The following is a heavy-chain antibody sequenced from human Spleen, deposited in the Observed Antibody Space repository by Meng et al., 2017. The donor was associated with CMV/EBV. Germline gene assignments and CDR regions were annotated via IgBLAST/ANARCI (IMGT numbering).Heavy chain of an antibody. CDR3: ARDRIVVVPAASDY. CDR2: VSWDGVST. V-gene: IGHV3-43*01. J-gene: IGHJ4*02. CDR1: GFTFDDYT. Sequence: GESLKISCAASGFTFDDYTMHWVRQAPGKGLEWVSLVSWDGVSTYYADSVKGRLTISRDNSKNSLYLQMNSLRTEDTALYYCARDRIVVVPAASDYWGQGTLVTVSS. D-gene: IGHD2-2*01.